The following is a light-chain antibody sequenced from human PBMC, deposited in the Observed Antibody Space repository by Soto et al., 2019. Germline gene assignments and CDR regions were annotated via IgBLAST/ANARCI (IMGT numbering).Light chain of an antibody. CDR2: AAS. CDR3: QKYTSAPQT. CDR1: QGISNY. V-gene: IGKV1-27*01. Sequence: DIQMTQSPSSLSASVGDRVTITCRSRQGISNYLAWYQQKPGKVPKLLIYAASTLQAGVPSRFSGSGSGTDFTLTISSLQPEDVATYYCQKYTSAPQTFGPGTKVDIK. J-gene: IGKJ3*01.